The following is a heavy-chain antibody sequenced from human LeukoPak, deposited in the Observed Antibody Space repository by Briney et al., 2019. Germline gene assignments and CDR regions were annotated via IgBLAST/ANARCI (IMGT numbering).Heavy chain of an antibody. Sequence: ASVKVSCMASGYIFTDYYMHWVRQAPGQELGWMGRINPNSGGTNYAQKFQGRVTMTRNTSISTAYTELSSLRSEDTATYYCARDPVAGTGAYFDYWGQGTLVTVSS. D-gene: IGHD6-19*01. V-gene: IGHV1/OR15-1*02. J-gene: IGHJ4*02. CDR1: GYIFTDYY. CDR2: INPNSGGT. CDR3: ARDPVAGTGAYFDY.